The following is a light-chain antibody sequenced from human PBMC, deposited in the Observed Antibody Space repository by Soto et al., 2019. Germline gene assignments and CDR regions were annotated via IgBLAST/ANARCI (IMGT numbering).Light chain of an antibody. V-gene: IGKV3-20*01. CDR1: QSVSSSY. CDR3: QQYGSSPTT. CDR2: GAS. J-gene: IGKJ5*01. Sequence: EMVLTRSPGTLSWAPGEKGAHLGRGSQSVSSSYLAWYQQKPGQAPRLLIYGASSRATGIPDRFSGSGSGNDFTLPIRRLEPADFAVYSCQQYGSSPTTFGQGTRLEIK.